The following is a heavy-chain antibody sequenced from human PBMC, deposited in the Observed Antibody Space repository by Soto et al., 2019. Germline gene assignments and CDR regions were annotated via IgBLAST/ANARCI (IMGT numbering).Heavy chain of an antibody. CDR3: ARGGGNYDKYWFDP. CDR2: IYSSGST. J-gene: IGHJ5*02. CDR1: GDSISTYY. D-gene: IGHD1-7*01. Sequence: QVQLQESGPGLVKPSETLSLTCTVSGDSISTYYWNWVRQPPGEGLEWIGSIYSSGSTSYNPSLKSRAAISLDTSKNQFSLKLSSVTAADTAVYYCARGGGNYDKYWFDPCGQGTLVTVSS. V-gene: IGHV4-59*01.